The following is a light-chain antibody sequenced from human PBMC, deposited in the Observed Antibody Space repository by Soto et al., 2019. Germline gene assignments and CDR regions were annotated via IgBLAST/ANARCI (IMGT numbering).Light chain of an antibody. V-gene: IGLV1-44*01. CDR1: SFNIGTYN. CDR2: NNN. J-gene: IGLJ1*01. Sequence: QSVLTQPTSASGTPGHRVTISCSGSSFNIGTYNVNWYRQLPGTAPKLLIHNNNERPSGVPDRFSGSKSGTSASLAISGLQSEDEADYYCAAWDDSLNTYVFGIGTKVTVL. CDR3: AAWDDSLNTYV.